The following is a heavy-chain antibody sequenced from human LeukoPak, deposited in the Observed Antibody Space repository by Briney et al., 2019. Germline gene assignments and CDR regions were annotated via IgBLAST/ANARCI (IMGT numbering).Heavy chain of an antibody. CDR1: GYSISSGYY. Sequence: PSETLSLTCTVSGYSISSGYYWGWIRQPPGKGLAWIGSIYHSGSTYYNPSLKSRVTISVDTSKNQFSLKLSSVTAADTAVYYCAREGQRITMIEGDAFDIWGQGTMVTVSS. CDR3: AREGQRITMIEGDAFDI. V-gene: IGHV4-38-2*02. D-gene: IGHD3-22*01. J-gene: IGHJ3*02. CDR2: IYHSGST.